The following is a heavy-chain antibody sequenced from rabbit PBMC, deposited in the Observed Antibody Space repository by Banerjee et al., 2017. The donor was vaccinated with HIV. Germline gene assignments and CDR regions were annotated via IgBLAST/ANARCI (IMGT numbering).Heavy chain of an antibody. CDR2: INSSSGNT. J-gene: IGHJ4*01. D-gene: IGHD6-1*01. CDR1: GFDSNSYY. Sequence: QSLEESGGDLVKPGASLTLTCKASGFDSNSYYMSWVRQAPGKGLEWIACINSSSGNTVYARWAKGRFTISKTSSTTVTLQMTSLTAADTATYFCARGYTGYGYAINLWGPGTLVTVS. V-gene: IGHV1S40*01. CDR3: ARGYTGYGYAINL.